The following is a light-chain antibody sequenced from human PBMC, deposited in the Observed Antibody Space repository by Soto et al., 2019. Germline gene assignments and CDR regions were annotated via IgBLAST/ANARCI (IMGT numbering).Light chain of an antibody. V-gene: IGKV1-5*03. CDR3: QQYNSYWT. J-gene: IGKJ1*01. CDR1: QSISSW. CDR2: KAS. Sequence: DIQMTQSPSTLSASVGDRVTITCRASQSISSWLAWYQQKPGKAPKLLIYKASSLESGVPSRFSGSGSGTESTLTISSLQPDVFAPYSCQQYNSYWTFGKGTKLKIK.